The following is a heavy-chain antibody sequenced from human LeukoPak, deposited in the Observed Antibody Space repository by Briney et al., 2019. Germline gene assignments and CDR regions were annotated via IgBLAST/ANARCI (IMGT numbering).Heavy chain of an antibody. CDR2: ISVSGNT. J-gene: IGHJ4*02. V-gene: IGHV3-23*01. CDR3: AKAPVTTCSGAYCYPFDY. D-gene: IGHD2-15*01. Sequence: GGSLRLSCAASGFTLSTYAMSWVRQGPGKGLEWVSAISVSGNTYHADSVKGRFTISRDSSKNTLYLQMNSLRAEDAAVYYCAKAPVTTCSGAYCYPFDYWGQGTLVTVSS. CDR1: GFTLSTYA.